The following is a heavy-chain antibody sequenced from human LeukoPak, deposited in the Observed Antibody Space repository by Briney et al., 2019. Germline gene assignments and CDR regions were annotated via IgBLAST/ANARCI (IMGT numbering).Heavy chain of an antibody. D-gene: IGHD6-13*01. V-gene: IGHV4-31*03. J-gene: IGHJ5*02. Sequence: SGTLSLTCTVSGGSISSGGYYWSWIRQHPGKGLEWIGYIYYSGSTYYNPSLKSRVTISVDTSKNQFSLKLSSVTAADTAVYYCARVRIAAAGTFGWFDPWGQGTLVTVSS. CDR3: ARVRIAAAGTFGWFDP. CDR1: GGSISSGGYY. CDR2: IYYSGST.